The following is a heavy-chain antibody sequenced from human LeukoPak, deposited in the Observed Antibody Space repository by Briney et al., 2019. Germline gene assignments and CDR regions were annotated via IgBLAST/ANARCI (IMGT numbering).Heavy chain of an antibody. CDR3: ARDLRWSHYWYFDL. J-gene: IGHJ2*01. CDR2: IWYDGSNK. D-gene: IGHD2-15*01. V-gene: IGHV3-33*01. CDR1: GFTFSSYG. Sequence: GRFLRLSCAASGFTFSSYGMHWVRQAPGKGLEWVAVIWYDGSNKYYADSVKGRFTISRDNSKNTLYLQMNSLRAEDTAVYYCARDLRWSHYWYFDLWGRGTLVTVSA.